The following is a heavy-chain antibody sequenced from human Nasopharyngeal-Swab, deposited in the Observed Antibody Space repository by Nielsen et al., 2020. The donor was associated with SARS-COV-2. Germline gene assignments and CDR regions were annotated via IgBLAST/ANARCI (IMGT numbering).Heavy chain of an antibody. CDR2: IWYDGSNK. V-gene: IGHV3-33*01. J-gene: IGHJ4*02. D-gene: IGHD3-3*01. CDR1: GFTFSSYG. CDR3: ARGNDFRSGYHPYYYDY. Sequence: GGSLRLSCAASGFTFSSYGMHWVRQAPGKGLEWVALIWYDGSNKYYADSVKGRFTISRDNSKNTLYLQINSLRAEDTAVHYCARGNDFRSGYHPYYYDYWGQGTVVTVSS.